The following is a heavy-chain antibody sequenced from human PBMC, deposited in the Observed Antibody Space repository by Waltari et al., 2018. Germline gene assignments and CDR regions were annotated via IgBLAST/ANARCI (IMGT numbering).Heavy chain of an antibody. CDR1: GTSVTTTNYF. J-gene: IGHJ4*02. CDR3: ARGIWQQLAHFDS. CDR2: IYFTGST. V-gene: IGHV4-39*01. Sequence: KPSETLSLTCALSGTSVTTTNYFWGWIRQPPGKGLEWIGRIYFTGSTDYNPSLKSRVTISIDTSTNQFSLNLRSVTAADTAVYYCARGIWQQLAHFDSWGQGTLVTVSS. D-gene: IGHD6-13*01.